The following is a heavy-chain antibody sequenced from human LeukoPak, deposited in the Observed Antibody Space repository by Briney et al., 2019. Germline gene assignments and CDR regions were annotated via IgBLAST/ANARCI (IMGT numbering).Heavy chain of an antibody. CDR3: ARDPPTDSSGYVFDP. Sequence: ASVKVSCKASGYTFTSYGISWVRQAPGQRLEWMGWINAGNGNTKYSQEFQGRVTITRDTSASTAYMELSSLRSEDTAVYYCARDPPTDSSGYVFDPWGQGTLVTVSS. D-gene: IGHD3-22*01. V-gene: IGHV1-3*03. CDR2: INAGNGNT. CDR1: GYTFTSYG. J-gene: IGHJ5*02.